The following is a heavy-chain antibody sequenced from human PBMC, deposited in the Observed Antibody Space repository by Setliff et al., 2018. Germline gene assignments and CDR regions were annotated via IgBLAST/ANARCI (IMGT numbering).Heavy chain of an antibody. CDR2: IYTDGST. CDR1: GGSISSHY. D-gene: IGHD3-3*01. Sequence: SETLSLTCTVSGGSISSHYWSWLRQSAGKGLECIGRIYTDGSTKYNPSLNSRVTLLIDTAKNQISLRLSSVTAADTAVYFCARVTGFSYMDVWGKGTTVTVSS. J-gene: IGHJ6*03. CDR3: ARVTGFSYMDV. V-gene: IGHV4-4*07.